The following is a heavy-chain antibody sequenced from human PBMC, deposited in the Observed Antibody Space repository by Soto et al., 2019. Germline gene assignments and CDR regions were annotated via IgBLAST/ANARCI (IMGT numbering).Heavy chain of an antibody. V-gene: IGHV1-69*13. CDR2: IIPIFGTA. CDR1: GGTFSSYA. D-gene: IGHD1-1*01. J-gene: IGHJ6*02. CDR3: ATTPRYSGLGTVGYYYGMDV. Sequence: GASVKVSCKASGGTFSSYAISWVRQAPGQGLEWMGGIIPIFGTANYAQKFQGRVTITADESTSTAYMELSSLRSEDTAVYYCATTPRYSGLGTVGYYYGMDVWGQGTTVTVSS.